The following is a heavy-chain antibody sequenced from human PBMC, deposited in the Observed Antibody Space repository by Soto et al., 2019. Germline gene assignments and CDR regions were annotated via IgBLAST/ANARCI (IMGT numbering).Heavy chain of an antibody. V-gene: IGHV4-59*01. CDR3: ARGGYYDILTGYFRPLDY. CDR2: IYYSGST. Sequence: PSETLSLTCTVSGGSISSYYWSWIRQPPGKGLEWIGYIYYSGSTNYNPSLKSRVTISVDTSKNQFSLKLSSVTAADTAVYYCARGGYYDILTGYFRPLDYWGQGTLVTVS. CDR1: GGSISSYY. D-gene: IGHD3-9*01. J-gene: IGHJ4*02.